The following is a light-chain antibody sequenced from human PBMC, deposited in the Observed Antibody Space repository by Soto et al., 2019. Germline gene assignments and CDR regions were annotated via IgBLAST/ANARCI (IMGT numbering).Light chain of an antibody. CDR3: QRPRHWSAGLP. J-gene: IGKJ5*01. CDR2: DAC. CDR1: QRVGSY. V-gene: IGKV3-11*01. Sequence: ATHASRASQRVGSYFAWYQQQPGPAPGLLIYDACTRGSGIPARFSGSGSGTGSALTLSSLEPEPFAVYSCQRPRHWSAGLPFGEGTRVEIK.